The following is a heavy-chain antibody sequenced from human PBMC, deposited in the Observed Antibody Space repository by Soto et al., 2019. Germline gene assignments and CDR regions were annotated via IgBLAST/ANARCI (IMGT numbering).Heavy chain of an antibody. Sequence: QVQQVQSGPEVKKPGSSVKVSCKASGGSITSYAVSWVRQAPGQGLEWMGGIISMFGTTHYAQKFQGRVTITADESTNTVYMELFRLRSDDTAIYYCARDRCNSVGCYSWLYPWGQGTLVTVSS. D-gene: IGHD2-21*02. CDR2: IISMFGTT. CDR3: ARDRCNSVGCYSWLYP. V-gene: IGHV1-69*01. J-gene: IGHJ5*02. CDR1: GGSITSYA.